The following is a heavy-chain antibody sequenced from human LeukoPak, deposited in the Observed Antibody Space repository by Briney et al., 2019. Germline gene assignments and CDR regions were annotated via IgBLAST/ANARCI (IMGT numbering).Heavy chain of an antibody. D-gene: IGHD1-1*01. V-gene: IGHV3-15*01. CDR2: IKSKSDGETT. J-gene: IGHJ4*02. Sequence: MTGGSLRLSCAASGITFSNAWMSWVRQAPGKGLEWVGRIKSKSDGETTDYAAPVKGRFTISRDDSKNTLYLQMSSLKTEDAAMYYCATYRWYSDYWGQGVLVTVSS. CDR3: ATYRWYSDY. CDR1: GITFSNAW.